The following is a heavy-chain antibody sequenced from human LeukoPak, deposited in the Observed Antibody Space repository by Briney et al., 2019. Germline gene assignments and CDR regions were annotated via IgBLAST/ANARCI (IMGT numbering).Heavy chain of an antibody. J-gene: IGHJ4*02. CDR2: IYSSGSGST. D-gene: IGHD3-22*01. Sequence: SETLSLTCTVSGGSISNYYWSWIRQPPGKGLEWIGYIYSSGSGSTNYNPSLQNRLTISVDTSKNQCSLKLSSVTAADTAVYYCARQSISGSSLSYFDYWGQGTLVTVSS. V-gene: IGHV4-59*01. CDR1: GGSISNYY. CDR3: ARQSISGSSLSYFDY.